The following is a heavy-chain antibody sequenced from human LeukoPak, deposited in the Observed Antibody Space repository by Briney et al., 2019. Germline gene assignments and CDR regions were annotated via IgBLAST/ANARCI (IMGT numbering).Heavy chain of an antibody. D-gene: IGHD6-6*01. Sequence: ASVKVSCKAAGYTFTAYYIHWVRQAPGQGLEWNGWIYPNSGGTNSAQKFQGRVTMTRDSSISTAYMEISRLTSDDTAVYHCARVGSITARKNYFDYWGQGTLVTVSS. CDR2: IYPNSGGT. CDR1: GYTFTAYY. V-gene: IGHV1-2*02. J-gene: IGHJ4*02. CDR3: ARVGSITARKNYFDY.